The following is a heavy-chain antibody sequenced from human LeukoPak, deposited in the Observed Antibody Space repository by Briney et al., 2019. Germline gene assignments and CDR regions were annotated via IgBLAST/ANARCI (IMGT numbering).Heavy chain of an antibody. CDR1: GFTFSNYW. CDR3: AKERATTTTFDY. Sequence: GGSLRLSCEASGFTFSNYWMSWVRQAPGKELEWVANIKEDGNDEYYGDSVKGRFTISRDNSKNTLYLQMNSLRVEDTAVYYCAKERATTTTFDYWGQGTLVTVSS. CDR2: IKEDGNDE. J-gene: IGHJ4*02. D-gene: IGHD4-17*01. V-gene: IGHV3-7*03.